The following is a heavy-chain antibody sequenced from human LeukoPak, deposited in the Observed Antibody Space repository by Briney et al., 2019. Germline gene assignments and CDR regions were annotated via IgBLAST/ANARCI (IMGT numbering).Heavy chain of an antibody. CDR1: GFAFSSCA. CDR2: ISYEGSNK. Sequence: GGSLRLSCAASGFAFSSCAMYWVRQTPGKGLEWVAVISYEGSNKYYADSVKGRFTISRDNSKNTLYLQMNSLRAEDTAVYYCVRIMVRGVLDYWGQGTLVTVSS. J-gene: IGHJ4*02. D-gene: IGHD3-10*01. V-gene: IGHV3-30-3*01. CDR3: VRIMVRGVLDY.